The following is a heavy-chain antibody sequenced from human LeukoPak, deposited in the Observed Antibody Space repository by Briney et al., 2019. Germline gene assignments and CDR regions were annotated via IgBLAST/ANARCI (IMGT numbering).Heavy chain of an antibody. D-gene: IGHD6-13*01. V-gene: IGHV3-13*04. CDR3: ARDLGYSSSW. CDR1: GFTSSSYD. CDR2: IGTAGDT. J-gene: IGHJ4*02. Sequence: GGSLRLSCAASGFTSSSYDMHWVRQATGKGLEWVSAIGTAGDTYYPGSVKGRFTISRDNAKNSLYLQMNSLRAEDTAMYYCARDLGYSSSWWGQGTLVTVSS.